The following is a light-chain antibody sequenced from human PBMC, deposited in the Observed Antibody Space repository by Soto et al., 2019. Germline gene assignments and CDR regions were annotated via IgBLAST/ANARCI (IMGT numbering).Light chain of an antibody. Sequence: IQMTQSPSSLSAAVGDRVTITGRASQSISSYLSWYQQKPGKATKLLITVASTLQSGVPSRFSGSGSGTDFTLAISSLQPADFATYYCQQSSSTPQTFGGGTKVDIK. CDR2: VAS. V-gene: IGKV1-39*01. CDR1: QSISSY. J-gene: IGKJ4*01. CDR3: QQSSSTPQT.